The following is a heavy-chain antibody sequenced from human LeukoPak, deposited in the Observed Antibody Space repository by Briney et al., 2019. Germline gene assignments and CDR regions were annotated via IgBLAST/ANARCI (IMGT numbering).Heavy chain of an antibody. J-gene: IGHJ4*02. CDR3: AGDANGIAVSY. CDR1: GGSFSGYY. V-gene: IGHV4-34*01. D-gene: IGHD6-19*01. Sequence: SETLSLTCAVYGGSFSGYYWSWIRQPPGEGLEWIGEINHSGSTNYNPSLKSRVTISVDTSKNQFSLKLSSVTAADTAVYYCAGDANGIAVSYWGQGTLVTVSS. CDR2: INHSGST.